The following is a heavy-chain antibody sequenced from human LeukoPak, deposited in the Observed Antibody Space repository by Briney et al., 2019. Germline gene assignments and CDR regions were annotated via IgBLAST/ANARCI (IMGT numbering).Heavy chain of an antibody. V-gene: IGHV4-30-4*01. D-gene: IGHD2-8*02. CDR2: IYYSGST. J-gene: IGHJ4*02. CDR3: ARTGGTIDF. CDR1: GGSISSGDYY. Sequence: SETLSLTCTVSGGSISSGDYYWSWIRQPPGKGLEWIGYIYYSGSTYYNPSLKSRVTISVDTSKNQFSLKLNSVTAADAAVHYCARTGGTIDFWGQGTLVTVSS.